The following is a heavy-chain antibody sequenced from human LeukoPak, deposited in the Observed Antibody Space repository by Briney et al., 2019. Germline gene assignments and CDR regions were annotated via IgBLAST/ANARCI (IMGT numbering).Heavy chain of an antibody. CDR1: GFTFGDYA. J-gene: IGHJ4*02. CDR2: IRSKAYGGTT. Sequence: GGSLRLSCTASGFTFGDYAMSWFRQAPGKGLEWVGFIRSKAYGGTTEYAASVKGRFTISRDDSKSIAYLQMNSLKTEDTAVYYCTRESFHCGGDCYSPYYFDYWGQGTLVTVSS. D-gene: IGHD2-21*02. CDR3: TRESFHCGGDCYSPYYFDY. V-gene: IGHV3-49*03.